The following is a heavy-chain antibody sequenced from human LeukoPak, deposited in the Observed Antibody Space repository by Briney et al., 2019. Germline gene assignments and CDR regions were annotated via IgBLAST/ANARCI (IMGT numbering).Heavy chain of an antibody. J-gene: IGHJ4*02. Sequence: GGSLRLSCAASGFIFNNYPMHWVRRAPGKGLEWVALISYDGRNDYFAESVKGRFTISRDNSKNTLFLQMNTLRPEDTAVYFCARRSGSSFDYWGQGTVVTVSS. V-gene: IGHV3-30*01. CDR2: ISYDGRND. D-gene: IGHD6-6*01. CDR3: ARRSGSSFDY. CDR1: GFIFNNYP.